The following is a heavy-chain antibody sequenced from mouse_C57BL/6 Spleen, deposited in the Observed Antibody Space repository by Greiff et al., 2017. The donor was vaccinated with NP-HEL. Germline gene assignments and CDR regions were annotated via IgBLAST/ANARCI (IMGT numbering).Heavy chain of an antibody. CDR1: GYSITSGYY. CDR2: IIYDGSN. CDR3: ARRGGLRRYAMDY. J-gene: IGHJ4*01. D-gene: IGHD2-4*01. Sequence: ESGPGLVKPSQSLSLTCSVTGYSITSGYYWYWIRQFPGNKLECIGYIIYDGSNNYNPSLKNRICNTLDTSKNQFFLKLNSVTTEDTATYYCARRGGLRRYAMDYWGKGTSVTVSS. V-gene: IGHV3-6*01.